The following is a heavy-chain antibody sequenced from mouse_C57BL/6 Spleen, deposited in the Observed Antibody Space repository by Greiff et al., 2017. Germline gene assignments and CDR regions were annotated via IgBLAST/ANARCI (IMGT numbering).Heavy chain of an antibody. D-gene: IGHD3-2*02. CDR3: ARASSGYEDY. Sequence: VQGVESGPELVKPGASVKISCKASGYAFSSSWMNWVKQRPGKGLEWIGRIYPGDGDTNYNGKFKGKATLTADKSSSTAYMQLSSLTSEDSAVYFCARASSGYEDYWGQGTTLTVSS. CDR2: IYPGDGDT. CDR1: GYAFSSSW. J-gene: IGHJ2*01. V-gene: IGHV1-82*01.